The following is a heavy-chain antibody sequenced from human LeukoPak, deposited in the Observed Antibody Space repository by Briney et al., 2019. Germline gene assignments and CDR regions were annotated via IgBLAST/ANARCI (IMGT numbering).Heavy chain of an antibody. CDR3: AVSGIAAAGKGEVGFDY. J-gene: IGHJ4*02. Sequence: TSVKVSCKASGFTCTSSAMQWVRQACGQRLEWIGWIVVGSGNTNYAQKFQERVTITRDMSTSTAYMELSSLRSEDTAVYYCAVSGIAAAGKGEVGFDYWGQGTLVTVSS. V-gene: IGHV1-58*02. D-gene: IGHD6-13*01. CDR1: GFTCTSSA. CDR2: IVVGSGNT.